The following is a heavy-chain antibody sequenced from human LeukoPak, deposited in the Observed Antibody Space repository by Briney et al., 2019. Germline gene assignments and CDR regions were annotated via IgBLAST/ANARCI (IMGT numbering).Heavy chain of an antibody. CDR3: TRVESRSSTSHQSYYYYGMDV. CDR2: INHSGST. CDR1: GGSFSGYY. Sequence: SETLSLTCAVYGGSFSGYYWSWIRQPPGKGLEWIGEINHSGSTNYNPSLKSRVTISVDTSKNQFSLKLSSVTAADTAVYYCTRVESRSSTSHQSYYYYGMDVWGQGTTVTVSS. J-gene: IGHJ6*02. D-gene: IGHD2-2*01. V-gene: IGHV4-34*01.